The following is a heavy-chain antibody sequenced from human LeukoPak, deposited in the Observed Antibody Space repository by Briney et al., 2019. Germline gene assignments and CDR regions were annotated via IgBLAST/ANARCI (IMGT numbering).Heavy chain of an antibody. D-gene: IGHD4-11*01. V-gene: IGHV3-30*02. CDR3: AKDAGPMTTLYYYIAV. CDR1: GFTFSSYG. J-gene: IGHJ6*03. Sequence: GGSLRLSCAASGFTFSSYGMHWVRQAPGKGLEWVAFIRYDGSNKYYADSVKGRFTISRDNSKNTLYLQMNSLRAEDTAVYYCAKDAGPMTTLYYYIAVWGKGTTVTVSS. CDR2: IRYDGSNK.